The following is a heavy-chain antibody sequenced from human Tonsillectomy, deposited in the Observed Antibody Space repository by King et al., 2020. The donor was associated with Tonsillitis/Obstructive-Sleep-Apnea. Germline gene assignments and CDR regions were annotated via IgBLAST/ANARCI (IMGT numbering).Heavy chain of an antibody. CDR3: AREEDGYNNFAGWFDP. CDR1: GGSVTSGNYY. J-gene: IGHJ5*02. V-gene: IGHV4-61*01. CDR2: IYHSGST. Sequence: QLQESGPGLVKPSETLSLTCTVSGGSVTSGNYYWSWIRQPPGKGLEWIGDIYHSGSTNCNPSLKGRVTISVDTSKNQLSLKLSSVTAADTAVYYCAREEDGYNNFAGWFDPWGQGTLVTVSS. D-gene: IGHD5-24*01.